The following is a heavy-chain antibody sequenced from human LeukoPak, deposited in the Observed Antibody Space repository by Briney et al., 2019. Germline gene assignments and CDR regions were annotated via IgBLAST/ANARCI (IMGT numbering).Heavy chain of an antibody. Sequence: HPGGSLRLSCAASGFTFSSYAMHWVRQAPGKGLEWVAVISYDGSNKYYADSVKGRFTISRDNSKNTLYLQMNSLRAEDTAVYYCARDGGQNYYDSRYFDYWGQGTLVTVSS. D-gene: IGHD3-22*01. CDR3: ARDGGQNYYDSRYFDY. CDR2: ISYDGSNK. V-gene: IGHV3-30*04. J-gene: IGHJ4*02. CDR1: GFTFSSYA.